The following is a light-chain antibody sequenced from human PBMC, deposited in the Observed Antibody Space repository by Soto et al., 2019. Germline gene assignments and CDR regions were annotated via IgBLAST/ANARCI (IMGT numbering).Light chain of an antibody. Sequence: ETLMTQSPANLSLSRGETATLSCRASQSVKTFLVWYQQRPGQAPRLLIHDASHRAAGIPARFSGSGCGTDFTPTISRLGTEDAAVSYCQQRSNWPQITFGRGTRLEIK. V-gene: IGKV3-11*01. CDR2: DAS. CDR1: QSVKTF. CDR3: QQRSNWPQIT. J-gene: IGKJ5*01.